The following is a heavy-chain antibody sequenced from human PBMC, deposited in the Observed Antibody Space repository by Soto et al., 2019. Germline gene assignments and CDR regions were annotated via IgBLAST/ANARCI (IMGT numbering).Heavy chain of an antibody. CDR2: INDRGSI. CDR3: ARESHDILTGPPWVWYFDL. Sequence: QVQLQQWGAGPLRPLETLSLTCGVSGGSFSGHYWAWIRQSPGKGLEWIGEINDRGSINYNPSLKSRGSISVDTSKNHYSRNLRSVTAADTAVYYCARESHDILTGPPWVWYFDLWGRGTLVTVSS. D-gene: IGHD3-9*01. CDR1: GGSFSGHY. J-gene: IGHJ2*01. V-gene: IGHV4-34*01.